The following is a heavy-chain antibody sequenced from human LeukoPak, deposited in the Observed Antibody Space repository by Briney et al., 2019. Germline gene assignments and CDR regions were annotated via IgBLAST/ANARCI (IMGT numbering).Heavy chain of an antibody. V-gene: IGHV1-46*01. CDR2: INPSGGST. CDR1: GYTFTRHY. Sequence: AASVKVSCKASGYTFTRHYMDWVRQAPGQGLEWMGIINPSGGSTSYAQKFQGRVTLTSDTSTSTVYMELISLTSEDTAVYYCARAVDTATYNFDYWAREPWSPSPQ. D-gene: IGHD5-18*01. J-gene: IGHJ4*02. CDR3: ARAVDTATYNFDY.